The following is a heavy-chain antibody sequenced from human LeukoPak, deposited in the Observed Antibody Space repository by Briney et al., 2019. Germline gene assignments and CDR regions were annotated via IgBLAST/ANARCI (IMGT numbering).Heavy chain of an antibody. CDR3: ARVGNGRSWDY. Sequence: GGSLRRSCAASGFTFSSFTMNWARQVPGKGLEWISYISLGNSTMFYADSVKGRFTISRDNAKNSLYLQMNSLRDDDTAVYYCARVGNGRSWDYWGQGTLVSVSS. CDR2: ISLGNSTM. J-gene: IGHJ4*02. CDR1: GFTFSSFT. D-gene: IGHD2-15*01. V-gene: IGHV3-48*02.